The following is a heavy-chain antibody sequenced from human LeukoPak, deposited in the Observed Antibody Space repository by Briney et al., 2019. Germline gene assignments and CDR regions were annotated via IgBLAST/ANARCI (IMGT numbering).Heavy chain of an antibody. Sequence: GGSLRLSCAASGFTFNNYAMSWVRQAPGKGLEWVSAISGSGGSTYYADSVKGRFTISRDNSKNTLYLQMNSLRAEDTAVYYCARAGSGSYYPYYYMDVWGKGTTVTISS. J-gene: IGHJ6*03. CDR1: GFTFNNYA. D-gene: IGHD3-10*01. V-gene: IGHV3-23*01. CDR2: ISGSGGST. CDR3: ARAGSGSYYPYYYMDV.